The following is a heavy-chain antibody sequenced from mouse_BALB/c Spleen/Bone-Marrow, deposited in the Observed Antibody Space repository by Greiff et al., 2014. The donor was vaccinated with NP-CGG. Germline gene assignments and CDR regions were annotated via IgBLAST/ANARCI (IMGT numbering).Heavy chain of an antibody. Sequence: VQLKESGPDLMKPGASVKISCKASGYSFTGYYMHWVKQSHGKSLEWIGRVNPNNGGTSYNHKFKGKAILTVDKSSSTAYMELRSLTSEDSAVYYCARGIITTGFDYWGQGTTLTVSS. J-gene: IGHJ2*01. CDR2: VNPNNGGT. CDR3: ARGIITTGFDY. CDR1: GYSFTGYY. D-gene: IGHD1-2*01. V-gene: IGHV1-26*01.